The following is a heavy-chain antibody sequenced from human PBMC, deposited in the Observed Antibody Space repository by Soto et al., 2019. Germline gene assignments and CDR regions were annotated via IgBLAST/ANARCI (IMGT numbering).Heavy chain of an antibody. J-gene: IGHJ3*02. Sequence: EVQLVESGGGLVKPGGSLRLSCAASGFTFSNAWMNWVRQAPGKGLEWVGRIKSKTDGGTTDYAAPVKGRFTISRDDSKNTLYLKMNSLKTEDTAVYYCTTLVVYYDSRGADAFDIWGQGTMVTVSS. D-gene: IGHD3-22*01. CDR3: TTLVVYYDSRGADAFDI. CDR2: IKSKTDGGTT. V-gene: IGHV3-15*07. CDR1: GFTFSNAW.